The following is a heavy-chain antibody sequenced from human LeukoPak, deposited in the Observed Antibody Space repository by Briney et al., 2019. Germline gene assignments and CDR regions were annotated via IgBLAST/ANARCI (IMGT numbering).Heavy chain of an antibody. CDR1: GFAFSNYG. J-gene: IGHJ4*02. V-gene: IGHV3-74*03. CDR2: ISSDGSST. Sequence: GGSLRLSCAASGFAFSNYGMNWVRQAPGKGLVWVARISSDGSSTTYADSVKGRFTISRDNAKNTLYLQMNSLRVEDTAVYYCARDLVVTSGYWGQGTLVTVSS. CDR3: ARDLVVTSGY. D-gene: IGHD2-2*01.